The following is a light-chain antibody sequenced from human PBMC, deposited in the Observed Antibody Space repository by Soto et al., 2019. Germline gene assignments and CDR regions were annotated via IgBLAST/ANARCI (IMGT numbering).Light chain of an antibody. V-gene: IGKV3-20*01. CDR1: QSVSNNY. J-gene: IGKJ2*01. Sequence: EVVLTQSPGTLSLSPGERATLSCRASQSVSNNYLAWYQQKPGQSPKLLIFGSSARATGIPDRFSGSGSGTDFTLAISSLQPEDFAAYYCQQYGSSPPYTFGQGTKLEIK. CDR2: GSS. CDR3: QQYGSSPPYT.